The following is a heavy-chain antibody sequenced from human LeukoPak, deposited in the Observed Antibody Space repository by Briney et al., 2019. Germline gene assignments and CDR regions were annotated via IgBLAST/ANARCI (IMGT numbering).Heavy chain of an antibody. CDR1: GGSISSSTYY. Sequence: SETLSLTCTVSGGSISSSTYYWAWIRQPPGKGLEWIGSIYYSGSAYYNPSLKSRVTISVDTSKNHFSLKLTSVTAADTAVYYCARQRRWQWLYWGQGTLVTVSS. CDR2: IYYSGSA. D-gene: IGHD6-19*01. CDR3: ARQRRWQWLY. V-gene: IGHV4-39*01. J-gene: IGHJ4*02.